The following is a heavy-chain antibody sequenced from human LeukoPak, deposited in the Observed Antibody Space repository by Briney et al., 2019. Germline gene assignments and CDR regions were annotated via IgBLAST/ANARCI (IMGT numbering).Heavy chain of an antibody. CDR3: WEAPYRAWFLGNLFDP. J-gene: IGHJ5*01. D-gene: IGHD3-9*01. CDR2: ISGSGGST. Sequence: GGSLRLSCAASGFTFSSYAMSWVRQAPGKGLEWVSAISGSGGSTYYADSVKGRFTISRDNSKNTLYLQMNSLRAEDTAGYYCWEAPYRAWFLGNLFDPWGQGTLVTVSS. CDR1: GFTFSSYA. V-gene: IGHV3-23*01.